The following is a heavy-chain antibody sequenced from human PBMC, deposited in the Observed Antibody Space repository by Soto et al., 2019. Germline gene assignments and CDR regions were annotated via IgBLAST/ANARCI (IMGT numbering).Heavy chain of an antibody. Sequence: SETLSLTCAVSGGSISSGGYSWSWIRQPPGKGLEWIGYIYHSGTTYYNPSLKSRVTISVDRSKNQFSLKLSSVTAADTAVYYCARAMTTVTTIDYWGQGTLVTVSS. CDR3: ARAMTTVTTIDY. V-gene: IGHV4-30-2*01. CDR2: IYHSGTT. J-gene: IGHJ4*02. CDR1: GGSISSGGYS. D-gene: IGHD4-17*01.